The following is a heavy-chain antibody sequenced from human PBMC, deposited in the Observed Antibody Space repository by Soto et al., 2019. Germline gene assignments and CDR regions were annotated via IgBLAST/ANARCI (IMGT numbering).Heavy chain of an antibody. CDR3: ARALTMYSRFDY. CDR2: ISPSGGST. J-gene: IGHJ4*02. D-gene: IGHD6-13*01. Sequence: ASVKVSCKASGYTFTNYYIHWVRQAPGQGLEWMGVISPSGGSTSYAQKFQGRITMTRDTSTSTVDMEVSSLRFEDTAVYYYARALTMYSRFDYWGQGTLVTVSS. CDR1: GYTFTNYY. V-gene: IGHV1-46*01.